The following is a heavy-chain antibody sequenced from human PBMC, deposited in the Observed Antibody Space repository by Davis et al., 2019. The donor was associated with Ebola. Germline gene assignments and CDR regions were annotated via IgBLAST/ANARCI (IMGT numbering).Heavy chain of an antibody. CDR2: ISSESISI. CDR3: ARFETGQYTTSTED. CDR1: GFRFSSYS. Sequence: GESLKISCAASGFRFSSYSMNWVRQAPGKGLEWVSSISSESISILYPDSLKSRFTISRDNAKNSLYLQMNSLRAEDTAVYYCARFETGQYTTSTEDWGQGTLVTVSS. J-gene: IGHJ4*02. V-gene: IGHV3-21*01. D-gene: IGHD2-2*02.